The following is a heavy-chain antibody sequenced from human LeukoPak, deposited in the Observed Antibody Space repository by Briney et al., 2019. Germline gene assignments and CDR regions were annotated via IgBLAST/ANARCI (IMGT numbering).Heavy chain of an antibody. J-gene: IGHJ6*03. CDR2: ISFDGFDT. CDR3: AKDRYYGSGRNYYYYYMDV. D-gene: IGHD3-10*01. CDR1: GFSFSSSG. Sequence: QPGRSLRLSCAASGFSFSSSGVHWVRQAPGKGLEWVAVISFDGFDTHYAESVKGRFTISRDNSKNTLYLQMNSLRPEDSAVYYCAKDRYYGSGRNYYYYYMDVWGEGTTVTVS. V-gene: IGHV3-30*18.